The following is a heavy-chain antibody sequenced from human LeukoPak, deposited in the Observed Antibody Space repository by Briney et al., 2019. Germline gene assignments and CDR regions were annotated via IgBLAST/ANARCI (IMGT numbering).Heavy chain of an antibody. D-gene: IGHD6-19*01. Sequence: SQTLSPTCAISGDSVSSNSAAWNWIRQSPSRGLEWLGRTYYRSKWYNDYAVSVKSRITINPDTSKNQFSLQLNSVTPEDTAVYYCARGVAVAGTNWLDPWGQGTLVTVSS. CDR2: TYYRSKWYN. J-gene: IGHJ5*02. CDR1: GDSVSSNSAA. CDR3: ARGVAVAGTNWLDP. V-gene: IGHV6-1*01.